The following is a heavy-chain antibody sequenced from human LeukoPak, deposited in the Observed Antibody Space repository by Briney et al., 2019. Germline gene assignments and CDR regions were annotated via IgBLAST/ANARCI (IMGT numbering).Heavy chain of an antibody. J-gene: IGHJ5*02. Sequence: SETLSLTCTVSGGSISIYYWSWIRQPAGKGREWIGRIFTSGSTNYNPSLKSRVTMSVDKSKNQSSLKLRSVTAADTAVYYCARDWYSSGYNLGGWFDPWGQGTLVTVSS. D-gene: IGHD6-19*01. CDR3: ARDWYSSGYNLGGWFDP. V-gene: IGHV4-4*07. CDR1: GGSISIYY. CDR2: IFTSGST.